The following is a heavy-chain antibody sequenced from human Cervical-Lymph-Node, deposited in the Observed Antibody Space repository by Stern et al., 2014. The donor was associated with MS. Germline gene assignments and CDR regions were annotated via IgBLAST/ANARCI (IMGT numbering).Heavy chain of an antibody. D-gene: IGHD4-17*01. CDR1: GGTFTSFS. CDR2: IIPIFETP. CDR3: VLPSTVTTAAFDV. Sequence: VQLVESGAEVKKPGSSVKVSCKASGGTFTSFSINWVRQVPGQSLEWMGGIIPIFETPKIAQKFQGRVTITADRSTSTVYMALNSLRSDDTAVYYCVLPSTVTTAAFDVWGRGTMVTVSS. V-gene: IGHV1-69*06. J-gene: IGHJ3*01.